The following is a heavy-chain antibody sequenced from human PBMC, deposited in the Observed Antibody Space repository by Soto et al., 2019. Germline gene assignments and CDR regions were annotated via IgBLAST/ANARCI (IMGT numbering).Heavy chain of an antibody. Sequence: PSETLSLTCSVSGGSISTTNYYWGWIRQPPGKGLEWIGNIYYSGGAYYNPSLKRRVTISVDTSKNVFFLKLNSVTAADTAVYYCARTNLIRGIRSRYFFDYWGQGTLVTVPQ. V-gene: IGHV4-39*02. CDR1: GGSISTTNYY. J-gene: IGHJ4*02. CDR2: IYYSGGA. D-gene: IGHD3-10*01. CDR3: ARTNLIRGIRSRYFFDY.